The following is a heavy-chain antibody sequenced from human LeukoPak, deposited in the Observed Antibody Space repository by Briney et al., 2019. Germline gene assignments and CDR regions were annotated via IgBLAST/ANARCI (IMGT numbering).Heavy chain of an antibody. CDR1: GFXFSSYA. V-gene: IGHV3-21*06. D-gene: IGHD6-13*01. CDR2: ITSSSSHV. Sequence: PGGSLRLSCAASGFXFSSYAINWVRLAPGKGLEWVSSITSSSSHVYYADSLKGRFTISRDNAKDSLYLQMNSLRAEDTAVYYCVRVAYSSSWYPYFDYWGQGTLVTVSS. J-gene: IGHJ4*02. CDR3: VRVAYSSSWYPYFDY.